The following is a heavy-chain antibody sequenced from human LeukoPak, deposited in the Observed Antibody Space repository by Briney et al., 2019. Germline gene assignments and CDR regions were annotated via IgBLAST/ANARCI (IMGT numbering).Heavy chain of an antibody. CDR1: GFTLSSSE. V-gene: IGHV3-48*03. CDR3: ARPTWTNYMDV. D-gene: IGHD3/OR15-3a*01. CDR2: ISRSGSTI. J-gene: IGHJ6*03. Sequence: PGGSLRLSCAAFGFTLSSSEMNWVRQAPGKGLEWVSYISRSGSTIFYADSVKGRFTISRDNAKNSVSLQMNSLRAEDTAVYFCARPTWTNYMDVWGKGTAVTISS.